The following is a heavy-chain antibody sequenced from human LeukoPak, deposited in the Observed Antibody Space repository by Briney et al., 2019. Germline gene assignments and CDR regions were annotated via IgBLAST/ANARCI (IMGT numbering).Heavy chain of an antibody. CDR1: GGSFSGYY. V-gene: IGHV4-34*01. J-gene: IGHJ3*02. Sequence: PSETLSLTCAVYGGSFSGYYWSWIRQPPGKGLEWIGEINHSGSTNYNPSLKSRVTISVDTSKNQFSLKLSSVTAADTAVYYCARMFVSYDTTIDEAFDIWGQGTMVTVSS. CDR2: INHSGST. CDR3: ARMFVSYDTTIDEAFDI. D-gene: IGHD3-3*01.